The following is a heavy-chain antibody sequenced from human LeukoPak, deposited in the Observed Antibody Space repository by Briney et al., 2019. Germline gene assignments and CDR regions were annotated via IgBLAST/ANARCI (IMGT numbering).Heavy chain of an antibody. CDR1: DYSISSNNW. CDR2: IHHSGTS. Sequence: SETLSLTCGVPDYSISSNNWWGWVRQPPGKGLEWIGYIHHSGTSKYNLSLKNRVTMSLDTSKNQVSLRLTSVTALDTAVYYCARQRYYDSSGYYDYWGQGTLVTVSS. V-gene: IGHV4-28*06. D-gene: IGHD3-22*01. J-gene: IGHJ4*02. CDR3: ARQRYYDSSGYYDY.